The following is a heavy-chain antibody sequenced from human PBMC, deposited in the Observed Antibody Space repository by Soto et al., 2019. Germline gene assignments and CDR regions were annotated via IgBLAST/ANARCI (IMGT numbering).Heavy chain of an antibody. CDR3: ARDIVATIDYYYYYGMDV. CDR1: GGSISSGDYY. Sequence: QVQLQESGPGLVKPSQTLSLTCTVSGGSISSGDYYWSWIRQPPGKGLEWIGYIYYSGSTYYNPSLKSRVTISVDTSKTQFSLKLSSVTAADTAVYYCARDIVATIDYYYYYGMDVWGQGTTVTVSS. D-gene: IGHD5-12*01. CDR2: IYYSGST. V-gene: IGHV4-30-4*01. J-gene: IGHJ6*02.